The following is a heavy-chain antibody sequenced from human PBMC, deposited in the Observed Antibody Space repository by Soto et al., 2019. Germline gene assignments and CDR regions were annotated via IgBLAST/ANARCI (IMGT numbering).Heavy chain of an antibody. V-gene: IGHV4-34*01. D-gene: IGHD5-18*01. CDR2: INHSGCT. J-gene: IGHJ4*02. Sequence: SETLSLTCAVYGGSFSGYYWSWIRQPPGKGLEWIGEINHSGCTNYNPSLKSRVTISVDTSKNQFSLKLSSVTAADTAVYYCAIRRGYSYGYGYWGQGTLVTVSS. CDR1: GGSFSGYY. CDR3: AIRRGYSYGYGY.